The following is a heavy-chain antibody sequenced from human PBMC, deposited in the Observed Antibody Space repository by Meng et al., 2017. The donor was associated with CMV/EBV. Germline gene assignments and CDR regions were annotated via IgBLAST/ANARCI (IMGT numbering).Heavy chain of an antibody. Sequence: GKSLKISCAASGFTFSSYAMHWVRQAPGKGLEWVAVISYDGSNKYYADSVKGRFTISRDNSKNTLYLQMNSLRAEDTAVYYCARDGTSDAFDIWGQGTMVTVSS. J-gene: IGHJ3*02. CDR2: ISYDGSNK. V-gene: IGHV3-30-3*01. CDR3: ARDGTSDAFDI. D-gene: IGHD1-1*01. CDR1: GFTFSSYA.